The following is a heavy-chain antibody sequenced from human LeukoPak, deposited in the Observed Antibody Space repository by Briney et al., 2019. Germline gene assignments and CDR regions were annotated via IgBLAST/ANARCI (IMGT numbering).Heavy chain of an antibody. CDR1: GLTFTSYA. CDR2: ISGSGGST. Sequence: PGGSLRLSCAASGLTFTSYAMSWVRQAPGKGLEWVSVISGSGGSTYYADSVKGRFTISRDNSKNTLYLQMESLRADDTAVYYCAKDSREFDCWGQGTLVTVSP. CDR3: AKDSREFDC. V-gene: IGHV3-23*01. J-gene: IGHJ4*02.